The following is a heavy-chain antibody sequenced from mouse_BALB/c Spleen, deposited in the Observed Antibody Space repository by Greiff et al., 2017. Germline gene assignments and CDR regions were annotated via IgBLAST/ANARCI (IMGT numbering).Heavy chain of an antibody. V-gene: IGHV2-9*02. D-gene: IGHD1-1*01. CDR1: GFSLTSYG. CDR2: IWAGGST. Sequence: VQVVESGPGLVAPSQSLSITCTVSGFSLTSYGVHWVRQPPGKGLEWLGVIWAGGSTNYNSALMSRLSISKDNSKSQVFLKMNSLQTDDTAMYYCARDPRTGYGSSYLDYWGQGTSVTVSS. J-gene: IGHJ4*01. CDR3: ARDPRTGYGSSYLDY.